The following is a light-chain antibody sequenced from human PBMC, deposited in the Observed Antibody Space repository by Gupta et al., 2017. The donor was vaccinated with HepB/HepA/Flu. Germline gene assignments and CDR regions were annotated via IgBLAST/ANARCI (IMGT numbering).Light chain of an antibody. CDR1: KLGDQY. CDR3: QAWNTSSVV. J-gene: IGLJ2*01. Sequence: SSALTQPPSVSVSPGQTASSTCSGDKLGDQYACWYPQRPGQSPVLVIYKDNNRPPGTPERFSGSNSGNTATLTISGTQARDEAYYYCQAWNTSSVVFGGGTKLTVL. CDR2: KDN. V-gene: IGLV3-1*01.